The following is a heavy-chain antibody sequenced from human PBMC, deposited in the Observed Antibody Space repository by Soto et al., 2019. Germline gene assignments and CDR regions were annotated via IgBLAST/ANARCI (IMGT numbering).Heavy chain of an antibody. CDR3: AREYTRITGPTYGMAV. V-gene: IGHV1-46*01. CDR2: INPSGGST. D-gene: IGHD1-7*01. CDR1: GYTFTSYY. Sequence: ASVKVSCKAAGYTFTSYYMHWVRQAPGQGLEWMGIINPSGGSTSYAQKFQGRVTMTRATSTSTVYMELSSLRSEDTAVYYCAREYTRITGPTYGMAVSGQGTTVTVSS. J-gene: IGHJ6*02.